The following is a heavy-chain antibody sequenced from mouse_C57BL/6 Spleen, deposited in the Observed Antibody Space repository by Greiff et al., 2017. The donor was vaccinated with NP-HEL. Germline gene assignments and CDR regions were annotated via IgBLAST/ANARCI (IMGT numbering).Heavy chain of an antibody. CDR1: GYAFSSYW. CDR3: ARPSSGGYYAMDY. J-gene: IGHJ4*01. V-gene: IGHV1-80*01. Sequence: VQLQESGAELVKPGASVKISCKASGYAFSSYWMNWVKQRPGKGLEWIGQIYPGDGDTNYNGKFKGKATLTADKSSSTAYMQLSSLTSEDSAVYFCARPSSGGYYAMDYWGQGTSVTVSS. CDR2: IYPGDGDT. D-gene: IGHD3-2*02.